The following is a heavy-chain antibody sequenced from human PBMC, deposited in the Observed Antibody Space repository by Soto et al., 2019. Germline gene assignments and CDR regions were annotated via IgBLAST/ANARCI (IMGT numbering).Heavy chain of an antibody. D-gene: IGHD2-8*02. J-gene: IGHJ4*02. CDR1: GFTFSSYA. CDR3: AKYPGYCDYFDY. V-gene: IGHV3-30-3*02. Sequence: PGGSLRLSCASSGFTFSSYAMHWVRQAPGKGLEWVAVISYDGSNKYYADSVTGRFTISRDNSKNTLYLQMNRLRAEDTAVYYGAKYPGYCDYFDYGGQGTVVTAPQ. CDR2: ISYDGSNK.